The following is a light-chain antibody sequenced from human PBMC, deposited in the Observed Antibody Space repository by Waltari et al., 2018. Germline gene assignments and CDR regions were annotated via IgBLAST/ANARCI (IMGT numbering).Light chain of an antibody. V-gene: IGKV3-11*01. CDR2: DAS. Sequence: EIVLTQSPAILSFSPGERATLSCRASQSVGTYLAWYQQRPGQSPRLLSDDASYRATGIPARFSGSGSETDFTLTISSLQPEDFAVYYCQQRRNWPLTFGGGTRVQI. CDR3: QQRRNWPLT. J-gene: IGKJ4*01. CDR1: QSVGTY.